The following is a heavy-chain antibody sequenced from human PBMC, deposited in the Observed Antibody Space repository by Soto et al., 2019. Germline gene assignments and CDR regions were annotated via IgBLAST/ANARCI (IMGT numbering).Heavy chain of an antibody. V-gene: IGHV5-51*01. J-gene: IGHJ6*02. CDR1: EDSFTSYW. CDR3: ARDPDSPVPV. D-gene: IGHD2-2*01. CDR2: IYPGDSDT. Sequence: ESLKICCTGSEDSFTSYWIGWVRQMPGKGLEWMGIIYPGDSDTRYSPSFQGQVTISADKSISTAYLQWSSLKASDTAMYYCARDPDSPVPVWGQGTTVTVSS.